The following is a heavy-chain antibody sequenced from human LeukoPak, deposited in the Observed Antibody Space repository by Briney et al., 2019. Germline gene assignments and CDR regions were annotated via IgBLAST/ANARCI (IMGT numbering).Heavy chain of an antibody. CDR3: AREGYRYGYIDY. Sequence: GRSLRLSCAASGFTFSDFGMHWVRQAPGQGLEWMGWINPNSGGTNYAQKFQGWVTMTRDTSISTAYMELSRLRSDDTAVYYCAREGYRYGYIDYWGQGTLVTVSS. J-gene: IGHJ4*02. CDR1: GFTFSDFG. CDR2: INPNSGGT. V-gene: IGHV1-2*04. D-gene: IGHD5-18*01.